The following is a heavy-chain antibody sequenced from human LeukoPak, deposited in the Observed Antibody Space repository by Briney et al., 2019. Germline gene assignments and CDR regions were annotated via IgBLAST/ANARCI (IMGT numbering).Heavy chain of an antibody. D-gene: IGHD6-19*01. V-gene: IGHV3-30*02. CDR1: GFTFNNYG. CDR2: IRYDGSNT. Sequence: GGSLRLSCAASGFTFNNYGMHWVRQAPGKGLEWVTFIRYDGSNTYYADSVKGRFTISRDNSRNTLYLQMDSLRAEDTAVYYCAKAEQWLVSLLDYWGQGTLVTVSS. CDR3: AKAEQWLVSLLDY. J-gene: IGHJ4*02.